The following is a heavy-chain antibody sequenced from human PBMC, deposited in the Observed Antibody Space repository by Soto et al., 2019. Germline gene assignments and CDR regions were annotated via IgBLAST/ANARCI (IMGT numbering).Heavy chain of an antibody. CDR2: IYYSGSP. D-gene: IGHD6-19*01. CDR3: ARGPVLGITVAYWYFDL. J-gene: IGHJ2*01. Sequence: SETLSLTCTVSGGSVSSGSYYWSWIRQPPGKGLAWLGYIYYSGSPNYNPSLKSPVTISVDTSKNQFSLKVSCVTAADTAVYYCARGPVLGITVAYWYFDLWGRGTLVT. V-gene: IGHV4-61*01. CDR1: GGSVSSGSYY.